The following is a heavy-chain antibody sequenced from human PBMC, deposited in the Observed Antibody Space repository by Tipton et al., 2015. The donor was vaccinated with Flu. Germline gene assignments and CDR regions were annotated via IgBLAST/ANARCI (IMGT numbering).Heavy chain of an antibody. Sequence: SLRLSCAASGFTVNSNYMSWVRQAPGKGLEWVSVIYSDGRAYYVDSVKGRFTVSRDDSKNMLSLQMDSLRAEDTAVYYCTRGQGANPWDQGTLVTVSS. CDR2: IYSDGRA. CDR1: GFTVNSNY. J-gene: IGHJ5*02. CDR3: TRGQGANP. V-gene: IGHV3-53*01.